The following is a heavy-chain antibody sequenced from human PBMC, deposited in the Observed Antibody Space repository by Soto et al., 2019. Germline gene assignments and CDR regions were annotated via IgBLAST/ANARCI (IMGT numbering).Heavy chain of an antibody. CDR3: AKILTTYYYYSGMDF. V-gene: IGHV3-30*18. Sequence: XGSLRLSCAASGFTFSSYCMHWVRQAPGKGLEWVAVISYDGSNKYYADSVKGRFTISRDNSKNTLYLQMNSLRAEDTAVYYCAKILTTYYYYSGMDFWGQGTTVTVSS. CDR1: GFTFSSYC. D-gene: IGHD1-1*01. J-gene: IGHJ6*02. CDR2: ISYDGSNK.